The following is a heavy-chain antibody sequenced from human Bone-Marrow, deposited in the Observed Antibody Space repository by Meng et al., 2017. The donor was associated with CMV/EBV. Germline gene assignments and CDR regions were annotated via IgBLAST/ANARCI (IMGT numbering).Heavy chain of an antibody. J-gene: IGHJ5*02. Sequence: ASVKVSCKASGYVFRRFGITWVRQAPGQGLEWMGWINPNSGGTNYAQKFQGRVTMTRDTSISTAYMELSRLRSDDTAVYYCAREGSGYGGWFDPWGQGTLVTVSS. CDR2: INPNSGGT. CDR1: GYVFRRFG. D-gene: IGHD5-12*01. V-gene: IGHV1-2*02. CDR3: AREGSGYGGWFDP.